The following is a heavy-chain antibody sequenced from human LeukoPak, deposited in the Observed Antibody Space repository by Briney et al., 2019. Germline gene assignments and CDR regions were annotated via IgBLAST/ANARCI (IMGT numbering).Heavy chain of an antibody. CDR2: INPNSGGT. D-gene: IGHD6-6*01. V-gene: IGHV1-2*02. CDR3: ARLSEYSSSSGLYY. CDR1: GYTFTGYF. Sequence: ASLKGSCQGFGYTFTGYFIHWVGQAPGQRVEWMGWINPNSGGTNYAQKFQGRVTMTRDTSISTAYMELSRLRSDDTAVYYCARLSEYSSSSGLYYWGQGTLVTVSS. J-gene: IGHJ4*02.